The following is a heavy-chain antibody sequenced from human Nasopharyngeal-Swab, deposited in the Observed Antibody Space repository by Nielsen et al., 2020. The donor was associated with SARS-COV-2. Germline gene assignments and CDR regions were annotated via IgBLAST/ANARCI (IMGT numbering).Heavy chain of an antibody. CDR3: ARDGLDYDFWSAYFMDV. Sequence: GGSLRLSCAASGFIFSESAMHWVRQASGKGLEWLGRIGDKAHNYATTYGAAVKGRFTISRDNAKNSLYLQMNSLRAEDTAVYYCARDGLDYDFWSAYFMDVWGQGTTVTVSS. V-gene: IGHV3-73*01. D-gene: IGHD3-3*01. CDR2: IGDKAHNYAT. J-gene: IGHJ6*02. CDR1: GFIFSESA.